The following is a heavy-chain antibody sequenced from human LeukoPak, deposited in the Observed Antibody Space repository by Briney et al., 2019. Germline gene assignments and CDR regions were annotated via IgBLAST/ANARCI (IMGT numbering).Heavy chain of an antibody. Sequence: QSGGSLRLSCAASGFTFDDYAMHWVRQAPGKGLEWVSGISWNSGSIGYADSVKGRFTISRDNAKNSLYLQMNSLRAEDTALYYCAKESYYYYMDVWGKGTTVTVSS. CDR3: AKESYYYYMDV. J-gene: IGHJ6*03. CDR2: ISWNSGSI. V-gene: IGHV3-9*01. CDR1: GFTFDDYA.